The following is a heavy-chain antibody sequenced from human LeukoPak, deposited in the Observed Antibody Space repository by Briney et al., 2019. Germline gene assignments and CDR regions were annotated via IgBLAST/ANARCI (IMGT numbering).Heavy chain of an antibody. CDR3: ARGSPNDFWSGYPHFDY. D-gene: IGHD3-3*01. J-gene: IGHJ4*02. CDR1: GYTFTSYG. CDR2: ISAYNGNT. V-gene: IGHV1-18*01. Sequence: ASVKVSCKASGYTFTSYGISWVRQAPGQGLEWMGWISAYNGNTNYAQKLQGRVTMTTDTSTSTAYMELRSLRSDDTAVNYCARGSPNDFWSGYPHFDYWGQGTLVTVSS.